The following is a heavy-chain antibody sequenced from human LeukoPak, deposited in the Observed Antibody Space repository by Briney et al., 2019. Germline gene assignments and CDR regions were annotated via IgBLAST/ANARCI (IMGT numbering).Heavy chain of an antibody. CDR1: GFTFSSSG. CDR2: LSYDGSTK. Sequence: QPGGSLRLSCVASGFTFSSSGMHWVRQAPGKGLEWVAVLSYDGSTKYYADSVKGRFTISRDNSKNTLYLQMNSLRAEDTAVYYCAKSRQQWLVELDYWGQGALVTVSS. CDR3: AKSRQQWLVELDY. V-gene: IGHV3-30*18. D-gene: IGHD6-19*01. J-gene: IGHJ4*02.